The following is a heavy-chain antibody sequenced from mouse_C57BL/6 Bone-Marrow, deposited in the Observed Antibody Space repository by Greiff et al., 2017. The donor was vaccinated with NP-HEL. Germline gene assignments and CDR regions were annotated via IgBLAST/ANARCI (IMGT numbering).Heavy chain of an antibody. V-gene: IGHV1-15*01. CDR1: GYTFTDYE. D-gene: IGHD1-1*01. Sequence: VQLQQSGAELVRPGASVTLSCKASGYTFTDYEMHWVKQTPVHGLEWIGAIDPETGGTAYNQKFKGKAILTADKSSSTAYMELRSLTSEDSAVYYCPLFMTTDLGYFDVWGTGTTVTVSS. CDR3: PLFMTTDLGYFDV. CDR2: IDPETGGT. J-gene: IGHJ1*03.